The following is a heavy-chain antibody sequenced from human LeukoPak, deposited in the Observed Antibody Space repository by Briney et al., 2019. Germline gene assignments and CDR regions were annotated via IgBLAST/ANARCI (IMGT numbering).Heavy chain of an antibody. V-gene: IGHV3-30*04. Sequence: GRSLRLSCAASGFTFNSYAMHWVRQAPGKGLEWVAVISYDGSNKYYADSVKGRFTISRDNSKNTLYLQMNSLRAEDTAVYYCAREAGPSDYGDYLGYYHGMDVWGPGTTVTVSS. CDR1: GFTFNSYA. D-gene: IGHD4-17*01. CDR2: ISYDGSNK. J-gene: IGHJ6*02. CDR3: AREAGPSDYGDYLGYYHGMDV.